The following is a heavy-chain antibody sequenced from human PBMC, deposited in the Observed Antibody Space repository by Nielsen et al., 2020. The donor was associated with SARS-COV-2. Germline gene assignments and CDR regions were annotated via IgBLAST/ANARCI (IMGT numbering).Heavy chain of an antibody. D-gene: IGHD3-22*01. CDR3: ASRGYYYDSSGYLP. J-gene: IGHJ5*02. V-gene: IGHV4-39*01. Sequence: GSLRLSCTVSGGSISSSSYYWGWIRQPPGKGLEWIGSIYYSGSTYYNPSLKSRVTISVDTSKNQFSLKLSSVTAADTAVYYCASRGYYYDSSGYLPWGQGTLVTASS. CDR2: IYYSGST. CDR1: GGSISSSSYY.